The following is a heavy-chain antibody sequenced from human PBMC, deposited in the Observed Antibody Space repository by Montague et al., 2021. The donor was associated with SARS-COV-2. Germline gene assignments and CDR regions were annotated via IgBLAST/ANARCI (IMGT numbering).Heavy chain of an antibody. CDR2: IYSGGST. V-gene: IGHV3-66*02. Sequence: SLRLSCAASGFTVSSNYMSWVRQAPGKGLEWVSVIYSGGSTYYADSMKGRFTISRDNSKNTLYLQMNSLRAEDTAVYYCARDQRRYGSGSYYGPHYYYYGMDVWGQGTTATVSS. D-gene: IGHD3-10*01. J-gene: IGHJ6*02. CDR3: ARDQRRYGSGSYYGPHYYYYGMDV. CDR1: GFTVSSNY.